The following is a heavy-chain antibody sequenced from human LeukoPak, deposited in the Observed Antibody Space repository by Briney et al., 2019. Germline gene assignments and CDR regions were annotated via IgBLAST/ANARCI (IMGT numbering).Heavy chain of an antibody. D-gene: IGHD3-22*01. J-gene: IGHJ6*03. CDR1: GFTFSSYA. V-gene: IGHV3-30*04. CDR3: ARDHPYYYDSSGYRYYYYYYMDV. CDR2: ISYDGSNK. Sequence: GGSLRLSCAASGFTFSSYAMHWVRQAPGKGLEWVAVISYDGSNKYYADSVKGRFTISRDNSKNTLCLQMNSLRAEDTAVYYCARDHPYYYDSSGYRYYYYYYMDVRGKGTTVTVSS.